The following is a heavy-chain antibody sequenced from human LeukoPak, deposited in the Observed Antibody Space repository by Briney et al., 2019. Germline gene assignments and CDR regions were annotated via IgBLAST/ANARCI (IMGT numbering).Heavy chain of an antibody. D-gene: IGHD4/OR15-4a*01. CDR1: GFTVSSNS. J-gene: IGHJ4*02. CDR2: IYSDNT. CDR3: ARRVGAYSHPYDY. V-gene: IGHV3-53*01. Sequence: GGSLRLSCTVSGFTVSSNSMSWVRQAPGKGLGWVSFIYSDNTHYSDSVKGRFTISRDNSKNTLYLQMSSLRAEDTAVYYCARRVGAYSHPYDYWGQGTLVTVSS.